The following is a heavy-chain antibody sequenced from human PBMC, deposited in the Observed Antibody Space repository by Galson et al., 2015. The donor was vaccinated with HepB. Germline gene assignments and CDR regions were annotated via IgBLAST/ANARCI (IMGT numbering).Heavy chain of an antibody. CDR3: ARGMGDTASVWYFDL. CDR2: IWYDGSNK. CDR1: GFTFGSYG. J-gene: IGHJ2*01. D-gene: IGHD3-16*01. Sequence: SLRLSCAASGFTFGSYGMHWVRQAPGKGLEWVAVIWYDGSNKYYADSVKGRFTISRDNSKNTLYLQMNSLRAEDTAVYYCARGMGDTASVWYFDLWGRGTLVTVSS. V-gene: IGHV3-33*08.